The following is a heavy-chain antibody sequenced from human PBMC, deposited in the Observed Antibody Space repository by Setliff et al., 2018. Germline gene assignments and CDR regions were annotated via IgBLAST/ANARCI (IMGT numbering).Heavy chain of an antibody. CDR2: IISMFGTT. Sequence: SVKVSCKASGGTFSTYAISWVRQAPGQGLEWMGGIISMFGTTNYAQKFQGRVTITTDTSTSTAYMELRSLRSDDTAVYYCARYITGTTPADYWGQGTLVTVSS. V-gene: IGHV1-69*05. CDR3: ARYITGTTPADY. D-gene: IGHD1-7*01. J-gene: IGHJ4*02. CDR1: GGTFSTYA.